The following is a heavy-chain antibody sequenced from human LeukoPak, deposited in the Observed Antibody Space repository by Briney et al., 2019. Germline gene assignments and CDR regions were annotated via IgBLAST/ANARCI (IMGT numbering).Heavy chain of an antibody. CDR1: GFTFSSYG. V-gene: IGHV3-30*03. D-gene: IGHD3-10*01. CDR3: ARDFGGSNWFDP. Sequence: PGRSLRLSCAASGFTFSSYGMHWVCQAPGKGLEWVAVISYDGSNKYYADSVKGRFTISRDNAKNSLYLQMNSLRAEVTAVYYCARDFGGSNWFDPWGQGTLVTVSS. CDR2: ISYDGSNK. J-gene: IGHJ5*02.